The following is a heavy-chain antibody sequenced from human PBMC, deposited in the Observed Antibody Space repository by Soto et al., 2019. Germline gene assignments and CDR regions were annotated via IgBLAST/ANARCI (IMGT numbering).Heavy chain of an antibody. V-gene: IGHV4-39*01. CDR1: GASLSSSGYY. CDR2: TYYSGNT. Sequence: QLQLQESGPGLVKPSETLSLTCTVSGASLSSSGYYWGWIRQPPGKGREWTGSTYYSGNTYYNPSLTGRVTISVDTSKSQFSLKLSSVTAADTAVYYCARRRSGSPVYWGQGTLVTVSS. D-gene: IGHD3-10*01. J-gene: IGHJ4*02. CDR3: ARRRSGSPVY.